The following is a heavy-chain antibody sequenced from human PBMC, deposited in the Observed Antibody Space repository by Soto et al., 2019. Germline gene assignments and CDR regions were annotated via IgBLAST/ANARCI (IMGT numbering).Heavy chain of an antibody. V-gene: IGHV4-59*01. CDR1: GGSISSYY. CDR2: IYYSGST. CDR3: ARAGTTPNQFDY. D-gene: IGHD1-7*01. Sequence: PSATLALTCTVSGGSISSYYWSWIRQPPGKGLEWIGYIYYSGSTNYNPSLKSRVTISVDTSKNQFSLKLSSVTAADTAVYYCARAGTTPNQFDYWGQGTLVTVSS. J-gene: IGHJ4*02.